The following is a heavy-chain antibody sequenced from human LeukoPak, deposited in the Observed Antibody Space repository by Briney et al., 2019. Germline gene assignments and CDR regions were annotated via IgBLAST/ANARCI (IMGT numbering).Heavy chain of an antibody. CDR3: ARGIAVAGFQDY. CDR2: INPNSGGT. D-gene: IGHD6-19*01. CDR1: GYTFTGYY. Sequence: ASVKVSCKASGYTFTGYYMHWVRQAPGQGLEWMGRINPNSGGTNYAQKFQGRVTMTRDTSISTAYMELSRLRSDDTAVYHCARGIAVAGFQDYWRQGTLVTVSS. J-gene: IGHJ4*02. V-gene: IGHV1-2*06.